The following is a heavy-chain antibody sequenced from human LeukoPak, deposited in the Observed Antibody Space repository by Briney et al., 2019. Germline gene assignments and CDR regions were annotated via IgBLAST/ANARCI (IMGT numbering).Heavy chain of an antibody. CDR2: IRNKGNNYAT. CDR3: ATQTTSCHDY. Sequence: PGESLRLSCAASGFTFSGSAMHWVRQASGKGLEVVGRIRNKGNNYATAYAASVQGRFTMSRDDSKNTAYLQMNSLKTEDTAVYYYATQTTSCHDYWGQGTLVSVSS. J-gene: IGHJ4*02. V-gene: IGHV3-73*01. CDR1: GFTFSGSA. D-gene: IGHD2-2*01.